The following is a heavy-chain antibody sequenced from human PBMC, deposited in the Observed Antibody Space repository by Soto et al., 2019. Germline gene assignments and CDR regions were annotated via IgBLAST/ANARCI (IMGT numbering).Heavy chain of an antibody. J-gene: IGHJ3*02. CDR1: GYTFTDYY. Sequence: EVQLVQSGAEVKKPGATVKISCKVSGYTFTDYYMHWVQQAPGKGLEWMGLVDPEDGETIYAEKFQGRVTITADTSTDTAYMELSSLRSEDTAVYYCATVWVSFRGAARSPPIDAFDIWGQGTMVTVSS. CDR3: ATVWVSFRGAARSPPIDAFDI. V-gene: IGHV1-69-2*01. CDR2: VDPEDGET. D-gene: IGHD6-6*01.